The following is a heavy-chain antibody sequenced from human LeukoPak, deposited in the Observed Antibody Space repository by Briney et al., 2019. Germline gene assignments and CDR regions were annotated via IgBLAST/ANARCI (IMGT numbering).Heavy chain of an antibody. CDR1: GFSVRTNY. V-gene: IGHV3-66*01. CDR3: ARAPTNAHFDY. CDR2: LYAGGSA. Sequence: GRSLRLSCAASGFSVRTNYMNWVRQATGKGLECVSLLYAGGSAYYADSVKGRFTISRDNSKNTVYLEMNSLRVEDTAVYYCARAPTNAHFDYWGQGTLVTVSS. J-gene: IGHJ4*02.